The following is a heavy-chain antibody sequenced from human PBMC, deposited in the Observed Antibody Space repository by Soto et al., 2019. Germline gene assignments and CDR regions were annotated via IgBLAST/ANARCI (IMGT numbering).Heavy chain of an antibody. CDR3: AAAPHYYDILTGYYSSYYGMDV. CDR2: IVVGSGNT. Sequence: ASVKVSCKASGFTFTSSSVQWVRQARGQRLEWIGWIVVGSGNTNYAQKFQERVTITRDMSTSTAYMELSSLRSEDMAVYYCAAAPHYYDILTGYYSSYYGMDVWGQGTTVTVSS. CDR1: GFTFTSSS. D-gene: IGHD3-9*01. J-gene: IGHJ6*02. V-gene: IGHV1-58*01.